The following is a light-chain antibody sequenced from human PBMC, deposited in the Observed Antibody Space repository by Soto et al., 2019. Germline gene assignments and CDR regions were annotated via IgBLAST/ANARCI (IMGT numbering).Light chain of an antibody. J-gene: IGLJ2*01. V-gene: IGLV1-44*01. Sequence: SVLTQPPSASGTPGQRVTISCSGSSSNIGSNTVNWYQQLPGTAPKLLIYSNNQRPSGVPDRFSGSKSGTSASLAISGLQSEDEADYYCAAWDDSLNGHVVFG. CDR3: AAWDDSLNGHVV. CDR1: SSNIGSNT. CDR2: SNN.